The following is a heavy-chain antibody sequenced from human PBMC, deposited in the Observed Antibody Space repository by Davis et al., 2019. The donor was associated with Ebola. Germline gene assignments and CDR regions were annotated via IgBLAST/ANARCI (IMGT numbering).Heavy chain of an antibody. Sequence: GESLKISCKGSGYTFTSYYMHWVRQAPGQGLEWMGIINPSGGSTSYAQKFQGRVTMTRDTSTSTVYMELSSLKSEDTAVYYCARDGAVEWIPAAIEAFDIWGQGTMVTVSS. D-gene: IGHD2-2*01. CDR3: ARDGAVEWIPAAIEAFDI. V-gene: IGHV1-46*01. J-gene: IGHJ3*02. CDR2: INPSGGST. CDR1: GYTFTSYY.